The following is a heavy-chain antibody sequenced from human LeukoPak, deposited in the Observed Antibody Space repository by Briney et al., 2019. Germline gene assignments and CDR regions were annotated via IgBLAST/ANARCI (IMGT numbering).Heavy chain of an antibody. J-gene: IGHJ4*02. D-gene: IGHD3-22*01. Sequence: KPSETLSPTCAVYGGSFSGYYWSWIRQPPGKGLEWIGEINLSGSTNYNPSHKSRVTISVDTSKNQFSLKLSSVTVADTAVYYCARVLDYYDSSGYYETGSYFDYWGQGTLVTVSS. CDR1: GGSFSGYY. CDR2: INLSGST. V-gene: IGHV4-34*01. CDR3: ARVLDYYDSSGYYETGSYFDY.